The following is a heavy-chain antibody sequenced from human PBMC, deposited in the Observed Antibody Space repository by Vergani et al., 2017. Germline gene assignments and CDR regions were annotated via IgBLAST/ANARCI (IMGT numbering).Heavy chain of an antibody. CDR2: IYYSGST. CDR1: GVSISSYY. D-gene: IGHD1-26*01. Sequence: QVQLQESGPGLVKPSETLSLTCTVPGVSISSYYWSWIRQPPGKGLEWVGYIYYSGSTTYNPSLKSRVTISVDTSKNQFSLKLSSGTAADTAVYFCARQGWELPYYYDGMDVWGQGTTVTVSS. J-gene: IGHJ6*02. CDR3: ARQGWELPYYYDGMDV. V-gene: IGHV4-59*08.